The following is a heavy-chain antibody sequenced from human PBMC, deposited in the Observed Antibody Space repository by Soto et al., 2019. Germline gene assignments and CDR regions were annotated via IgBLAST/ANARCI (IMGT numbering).Heavy chain of an antibody. Sequence: SETLSLTCTVSGGSVNSGNHYWRWIRQPPGKELEFIAYVFYSGSDNYNPSLKSRVTTSIDTSRNQFSLNLRSVTAADTAVYYCARGRGYGYGIDYWGQGTLVTVSS. CDR1: GGSVNSGNHY. CDR2: VFYSGSD. CDR3: ARGRGYGYGIDY. D-gene: IGHD5-18*01. J-gene: IGHJ4*02. V-gene: IGHV4-61*01.